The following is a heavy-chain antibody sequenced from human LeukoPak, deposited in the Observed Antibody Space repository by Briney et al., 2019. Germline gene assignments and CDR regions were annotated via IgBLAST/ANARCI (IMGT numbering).Heavy chain of an antibody. CDR2: INPNNGVT. V-gene: IGHV1-2*02. CDR3: ARDGALDY. J-gene: IGHJ4*02. Sequence: GASVKASCKASGYTXTDYYMHWVRQAPGQGLEWMGWINPNNGVTKCAQKFQGRVTMTRDTSITTAYMELSRLKSDDTAVYYCARDGALDYWGQGTLVTVSS. CDR1: GYTXTDYY. D-gene: IGHD3-16*01.